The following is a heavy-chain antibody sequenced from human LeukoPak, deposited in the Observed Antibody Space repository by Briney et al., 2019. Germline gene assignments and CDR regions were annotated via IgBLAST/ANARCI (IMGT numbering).Heavy chain of an antibody. CDR2: IWYDGSNK. D-gene: IGHD2-21*02. CDR1: GFTFSSYG. CDR3: ARHDSPFPGSPLDY. J-gene: IGHJ4*02. V-gene: IGHV3-33*01. Sequence: GRSLRLSCAASGFTFSSYGMHWVRQAPGKGLEWVAVIWYDGSNKYYADSVKGRFTISRDNAKNSLYLQMNSLRAEDTAVYYCARHDSPFPGSPLDYWGQGTLVTVSS.